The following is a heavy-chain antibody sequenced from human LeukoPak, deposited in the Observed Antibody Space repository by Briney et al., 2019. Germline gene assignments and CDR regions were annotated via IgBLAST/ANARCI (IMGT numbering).Heavy chain of an antibody. CDR1: GYTFTSYG. CDR2: ISAYNGNT. CDR3: ARSKGGSGSYYTPESLTLWY. D-gene: IGHD3-10*01. Sequence: ASVKVSCKASGYTFTSYGISWVRQAPGQGLEWMGWISAYNGNTNYAQKLQGRVTMTPDTSTSTAYMELRSLRSDDTAVYYCARSKGGSGSYYTPESLTLWYWGQGTLVTVSS. J-gene: IGHJ4*02. V-gene: IGHV1-18*04.